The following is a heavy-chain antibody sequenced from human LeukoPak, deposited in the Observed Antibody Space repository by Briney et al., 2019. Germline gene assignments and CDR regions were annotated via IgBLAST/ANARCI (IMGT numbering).Heavy chain of an antibody. CDR2: ISAYNGNT. Sequence: ASVKVSCKGSGYTFTSYGISWVRQAPGQGLEWMGWISAYNGNTNYAQKLQGRVTMTTDTSTSTAYMELRSLRSDDTAVYYCARDTLNYSSLYYYYYYGLDVWGQGTTVTVSS. V-gene: IGHV1-18*01. J-gene: IGHJ6*02. D-gene: IGHD4-4*01. CDR3: ARDTLNYSSLYYYYYYGLDV. CDR1: GYTFTSYG.